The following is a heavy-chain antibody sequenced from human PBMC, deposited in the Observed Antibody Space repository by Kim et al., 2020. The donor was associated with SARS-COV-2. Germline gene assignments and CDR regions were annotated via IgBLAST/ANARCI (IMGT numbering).Heavy chain of an antibody. CDR3: ATTTPPILRLSVYYYGMDV. CDR2: IIPIFGTA. Sequence: SVKVSCKASGGTFSSYAISWVRQAPGQGLEWMGGIIPIFGTANYAQKFQGRVTITADESTSTAYMELSSLRSEDTAVYYCATTTPPILRLSVYYYGMDVWGQGTTVTVSS. J-gene: IGHJ6*02. CDR1: GGTFSSYA. V-gene: IGHV1-69*13. D-gene: IGHD5-12*01.